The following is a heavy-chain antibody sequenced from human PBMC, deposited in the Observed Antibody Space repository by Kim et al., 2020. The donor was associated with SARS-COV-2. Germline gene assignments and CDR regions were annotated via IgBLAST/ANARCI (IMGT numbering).Heavy chain of an antibody. CDR1: GFTFGDYA. J-gene: IGHJ6*02. Sequence: GGSLRLSCTASGFTFGDYAMSWFRQAPGKGLEWVGFIRSKAYGGTTEYAASVKGRFTISRDDSKSIAYLQMNSLKTEDTAVYYCTRGSLLWFGELSPRYYYYGMDVWGQGTTVTVSS. CDR2: IRSKAYGGTT. CDR3: TRGSLLWFGELSPRYYYYGMDV. D-gene: IGHD3-10*01. V-gene: IGHV3-49*03.